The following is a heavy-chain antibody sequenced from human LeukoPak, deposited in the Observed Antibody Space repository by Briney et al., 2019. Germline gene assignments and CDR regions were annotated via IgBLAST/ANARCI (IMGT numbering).Heavy chain of an antibody. CDR3: AKDWRRWLRFNPGYYFDY. J-gene: IGHJ4*02. CDR2: ISGDGGST. CDR1: GFTFDDYA. Sequence: GGSLRLSCAASGFTFDDYAMHWVRQAPGKGLEWVSLISGDGGSTYYADSVKGRFTISRDNSKNSLYLQMNSLRTEDTALYYCAKDWRRWLRFNPGYYFDYWGQGTLVTVSS. D-gene: IGHD5-12*01. V-gene: IGHV3-43*02.